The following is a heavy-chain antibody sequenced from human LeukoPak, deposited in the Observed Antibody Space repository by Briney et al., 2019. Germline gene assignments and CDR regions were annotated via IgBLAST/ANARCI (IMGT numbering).Heavy chain of an antibody. D-gene: IGHD3-10*01. CDR3: ARQKQGGYGSGSYYYFYYYMDV. Sequence: SETLSLTCTVSGGSISSYYWSWIRQPPGKGLEWIGYIYYSGSTNYNPSLKSRVTISVDTSKNQFSLKLSSVTAADTAVYYCARQKQGGYGSGSYYYFYYYMDVWGKGTTVTISS. V-gene: IGHV4-59*01. CDR2: IYYSGST. CDR1: GGSISSYY. J-gene: IGHJ6*03.